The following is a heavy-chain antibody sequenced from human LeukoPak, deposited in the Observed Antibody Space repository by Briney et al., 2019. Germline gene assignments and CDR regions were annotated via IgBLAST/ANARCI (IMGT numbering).Heavy chain of an antibody. CDR3: ARVGYDSSGYYPTGAFDI. Sequence: PSETLSLTCTVSGYSISSGYYWGWIRQPPGKGLEWIGSIYHSGSTYYNPSLKSRVTISVDTSKNQFSLKLSSVIAADTAVYYCARVGYDSSGYYPTGAFDIWGQGTMVTVSS. V-gene: IGHV4-38-2*02. CDR1: GYSISSGYY. CDR2: IYHSGST. D-gene: IGHD3-22*01. J-gene: IGHJ3*02.